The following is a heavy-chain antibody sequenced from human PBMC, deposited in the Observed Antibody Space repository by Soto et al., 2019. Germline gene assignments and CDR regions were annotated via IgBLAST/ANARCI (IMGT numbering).Heavy chain of an antibody. V-gene: IGHV1-8*01. CDR2: MNPNSGDT. CDR3: ARGGGNGPDPHWLDP. D-gene: IGHD1-26*01. CDR1: GYSFTSYE. J-gene: IGHJ5*02. Sequence: ASVKVSCKASGYSFTSYEINWVRQATGQGPEWMGWMNPNSGDTGYSHKFQGRVTMTRNTSISTAYMQLSSLRSEDTAVYYCARGGGNGPDPHWLDPWGKGTLVTVSS.